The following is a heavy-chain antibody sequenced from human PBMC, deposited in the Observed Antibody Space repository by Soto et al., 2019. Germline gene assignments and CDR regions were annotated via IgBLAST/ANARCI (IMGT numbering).Heavy chain of an antibody. J-gene: IGHJ4*02. CDR3: ARSGPYGDYDY. D-gene: IGHD4-17*01. V-gene: IGHV3-66*01. CDR1: GFTVSSNH. Sequence: EVQLVESGGGLVQPGGSLRLSCAASGFTVSSNHMSWVRQAPGKGLEWVSVIYSGGSTYYADSVKGRFTISRDNSKNTLYLQMDSLRAEDMAVYYCARSGPYGDYDYWGQGTLVTVSS. CDR2: IYSGGST.